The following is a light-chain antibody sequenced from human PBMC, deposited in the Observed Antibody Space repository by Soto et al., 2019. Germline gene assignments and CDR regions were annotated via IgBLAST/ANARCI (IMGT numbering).Light chain of an antibody. J-gene: IGKJ1*01. CDR2: LGS. CDR3: MQARQSPWT. Sequence: DLVITQSPLSLPVTPGEPASISCRSSQSLLHSNGYDYLDWYLQKPGQSPQLLFHLGSLRANGVPDRISVSASGTDFTLRISGVEAEDVGVYYCMQARQSPWTFGQGTKVEIK. CDR1: QSLLHSNGYDY. V-gene: IGKV2-28*01.